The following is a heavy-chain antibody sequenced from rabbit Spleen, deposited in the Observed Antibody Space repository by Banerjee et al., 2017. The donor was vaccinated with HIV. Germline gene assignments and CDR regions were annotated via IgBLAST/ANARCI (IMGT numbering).Heavy chain of an antibody. CDR1: GFDFSSNA. D-gene: IGHD4-2*01. V-gene: IGHV1S45*01. Sequence: QEQLVESGGDLVKPGASLTLTCTASGFDFSSNAMCWVRQAPGKGLEWIGCIYTGSSGSTYYASWAKGRFTISKTSSTTVTLQMTSLTAADTATYFCARDAAGREDFNLWGPGTLVTVS. J-gene: IGHJ4*01. CDR2: IYTGSSGST. CDR3: ARDAAGREDFNL.